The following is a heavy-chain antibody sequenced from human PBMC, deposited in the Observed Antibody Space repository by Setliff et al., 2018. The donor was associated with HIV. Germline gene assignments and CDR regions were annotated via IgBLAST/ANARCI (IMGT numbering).Heavy chain of an antibody. CDR3: ARRAVQDGTVTSSNWFES. J-gene: IGHJ5*01. CDR2: ISYTGIT. CDR1: GGSISRGSYS. D-gene: IGHD1-7*01. Sequence: SETLSLTCTVSGGSISRGSYSWGWIRQPPGKGLEWIGSISYTGITNYNPSLESRVTISVDTSQNQFSLRLTSVTAADTAVYYCARRAVQDGTVTSSNWFESWGQGTLVTVSS. V-gene: IGHV4-39*01.